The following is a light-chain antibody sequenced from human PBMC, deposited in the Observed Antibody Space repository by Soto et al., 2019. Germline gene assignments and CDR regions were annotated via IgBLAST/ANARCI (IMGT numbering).Light chain of an antibody. CDR3: QEYDNWPRT. CDR2: GAS. V-gene: IGKV3-15*01. J-gene: IGKJ1*01. CDR1: QRLSSN. Sequence: EIVMTQSPATLSVFPGERATLSCRASQRLSSNLAWYQQKPGQAPRLLIYGASTRATGIPARFSGSGSGTEYTLTISSLQSEDFAVYYCQEYDNWPRTLGQGTKVEAK.